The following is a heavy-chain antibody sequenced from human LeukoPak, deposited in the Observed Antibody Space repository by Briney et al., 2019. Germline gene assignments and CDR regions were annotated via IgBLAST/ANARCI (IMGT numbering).Heavy chain of an antibody. CDR1: GGSISSYY. J-gene: IGHJ4*02. CDR3: ARKPIVNSAWYYFDY. V-gene: IGHV4-59*01. CDR2: IYYSGST. D-gene: IGHD3-22*01. Sequence: SETLSLTCTVSGGSISSYYWSWIRQPPGKGLEWIGYIYYSGSTNYIPSLKSRVTISVDTSKNQFSLKLSSVTAADTAVYYCARKPIVNSAWYYFDYWGQGTLVTVSS.